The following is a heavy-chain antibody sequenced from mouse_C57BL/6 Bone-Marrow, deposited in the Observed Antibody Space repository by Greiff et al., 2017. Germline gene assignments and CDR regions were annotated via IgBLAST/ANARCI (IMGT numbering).Heavy chain of an antibody. V-gene: IGHV5-6*01. J-gene: IGHJ3*01. CDR3: ARHRGDGGLAY. CDR2: ISSGGSYT. CDR1: GFTFSSYG. D-gene: IGHD3-3*01. Sequence: VQVVESGGDLVKPGGSLKLSCAASGFTFSSYGMSWVRQTPDKRLEWVATISSGGSYTYYPDSVKGRFTISRDNAKNPLYLQMSSLKSEDTAMXYCARHRGDGGLAYWGQGTLVTVSA.